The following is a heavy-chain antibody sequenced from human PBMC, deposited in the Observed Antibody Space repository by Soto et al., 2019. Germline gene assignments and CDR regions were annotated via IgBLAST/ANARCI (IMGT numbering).Heavy chain of an antibody. CDR3: ARTEKYDSSSWYGYYYYGMDV. V-gene: IGHV1-69*13. J-gene: IGHJ6*02. Sequence: SVKVSCKASGGTFSSYAISWVRQAPGQGLEWMGGIIPIFGTANYAQKFQGRVTITADESTSTAYMELSSLRSEDTAVYYCARTEKYDSSSWYGYYYYGMDVWGQGTTVTVSS. CDR1: GGTFSSYA. D-gene: IGHD6-13*01. CDR2: IIPIFGTA.